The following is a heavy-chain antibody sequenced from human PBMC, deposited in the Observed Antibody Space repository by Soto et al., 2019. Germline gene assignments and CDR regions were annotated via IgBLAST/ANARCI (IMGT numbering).Heavy chain of an antibody. J-gene: IGHJ3*02. CDR3: ARASMIVVVITAYDAFDI. Sequence: QVQLVESGGGVVQPGRSLRLSCAASGFTFSSYAMHWVRQAPGKGLEWVAVISYDGSNKYYADSVKGRFTISRDNSKNTRYLQMNSLRAEDTAVYYCARASMIVVVITAYDAFDIWGQGTMVTVSS. D-gene: IGHD3-22*01. CDR1: GFTFSSYA. CDR2: ISYDGSNK. V-gene: IGHV3-30-3*01.